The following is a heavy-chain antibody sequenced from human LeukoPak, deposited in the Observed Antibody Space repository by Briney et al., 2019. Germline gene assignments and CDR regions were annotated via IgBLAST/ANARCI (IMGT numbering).Heavy chain of an antibody. J-gene: IGHJ6*02. CDR1: AFIFSGHW. Sequence: GGSLRLSCGGSAFIFSGHWMNWVRQTPGKGLEWVASIKEDGSERQYVDSVKGRFSISRDNTKGSLFLQLNSLRAEDTAVYYCATHQSDSGSYYFYYYYGMDVWGQGTTVTVSS. D-gene: IGHD1-26*01. V-gene: IGHV3-7*03. CDR3: ATHQSDSGSYYFYYYYGMDV. CDR2: IKEDGSER.